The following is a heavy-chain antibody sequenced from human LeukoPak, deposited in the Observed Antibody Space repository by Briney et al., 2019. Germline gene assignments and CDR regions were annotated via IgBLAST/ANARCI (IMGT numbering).Heavy chain of an antibody. CDR3: ARGRGSSDY. V-gene: IGHV4-34*01. CDR2: INHSGST. D-gene: IGHD3-16*01. Sequence: PSETLSLTCAVYGGSFSGYYWSWIRQPPGKGLEWIGEINHSGSTNYNPSLKSRVTISVDTSKNQFSLKLSSVTAADTAVYYCARGRGSSDYWGHGTLVTVSS. J-gene: IGHJ4*01. CDR1: GGSFSGYY.